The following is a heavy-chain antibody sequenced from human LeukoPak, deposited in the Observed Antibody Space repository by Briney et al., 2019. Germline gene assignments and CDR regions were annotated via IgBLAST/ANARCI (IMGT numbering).Heavy chain of an antibody. D-gene: IGHD6-19*01. Sequence: PGRCLRLSCAASGFTFSSYGMHWVRQAPGKGLEWVAVIWYDGSNKYYADSVKGRFTISRDNSKNTLYLQMSSLRAEDTAVYYCARDREVAGTGWFDPWGQGTLVTVSS. CDR3: ARDREVAGTGWFDP. V-gene: IGHV3-33*01. CDR1: GFTFSSYG. J-gene: IGHJ5*02. CDR2: IWYDGSNK.